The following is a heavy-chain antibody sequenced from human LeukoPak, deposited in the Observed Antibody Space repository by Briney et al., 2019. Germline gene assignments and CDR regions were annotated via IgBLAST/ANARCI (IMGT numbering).Heavy chain of an antibody. D-gene: IGHD6-19*01. CDR3: AKDSSGWYFDY. Sequence: GGSLRLSCAASGFTFSSYGMHWVRQAPGKGLEWVAVISYDGSNKYYADSVKGRFTISRDNSKNTLYLQMNSLRAEDTAVYYCAKDSSGWYFDYWGQGTLVTVSS. V-gene: IGHV3-30*18. CDR1: GFTFSSYG. CDR2: ISYDGSNK. J-gene: IGHJ4*02.